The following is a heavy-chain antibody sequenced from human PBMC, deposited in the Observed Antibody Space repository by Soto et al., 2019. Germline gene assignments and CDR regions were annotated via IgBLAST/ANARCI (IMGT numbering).Heavy chain of an antibody. CDR3: TTGQRFYGDYRYFDY. D-gene: IGHD4-17*01. J-gene: IGHJ4*02. V-gene: IGHV3-15*01. Sequence: GESLKISCAASGFTFSNAWMSWVRQAPGKGLEWVGRIKSKTDGGTTDYAAPVKGRFTISRDDSKNTLYLQMNSLKTEDTAVYYCTTGQRFYGDYRYFDYWGQGTLVTVSS. CDR2: IKSKTDGGTT. CDR1: GFTFSNAW.